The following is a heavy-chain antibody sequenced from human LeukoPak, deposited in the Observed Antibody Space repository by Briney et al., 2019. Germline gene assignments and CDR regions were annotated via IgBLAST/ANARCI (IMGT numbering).Heavy chain of an antibody. D-gene: IGHD3-22*01. V-gene: IGHV3-30*18. Sequence: GGSLRLSCAASGFTFSSYGMHWVRQAPGKGLEWVAVISYDGSNKYYADSVKGRFTISRDNSKNTLYLQMNSLRAEDTAVYYCAKIIVVVITPYYFDYWGQGTLVTVSS. CDR1: GFTFSSYG. CDR3: AKIIVVVITPYYFDY. CDR2: ISYDGSNK. J-gene: IGHJ4*02.